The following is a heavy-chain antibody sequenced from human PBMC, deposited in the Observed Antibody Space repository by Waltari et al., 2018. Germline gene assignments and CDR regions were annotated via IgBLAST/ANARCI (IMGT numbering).Heavy chain of an antibody. CDR3: ARIAARSRVDY. J-gene: IGHJ4*02. Sequence: EVQLVESGGGVVQPGRSLSLSCVVSGFDFPHYAMYWVRQAPGKGLEWVSGSTWNGGSVAYADSVKCRFTISRDNAKNSLYLRMASLRVEDTAFYYCARIAARSRVDYWGQGTLVTVSS. CDR2: STWNGGSV. D-gene: IGHD6-6*01. V-gene: IGHV3-9*01. CDR1: GFDFPHYA.